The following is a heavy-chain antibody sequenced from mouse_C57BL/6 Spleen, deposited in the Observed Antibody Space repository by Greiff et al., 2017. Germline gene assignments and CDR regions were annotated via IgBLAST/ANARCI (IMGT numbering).Heavy chain of an antibody. CDR2: SRNKANDYTT. Sequence: EVKLMESGGGLVQSGRSLRLSCATSGFTFSDFYMEWVRQAPGKGLEWIAASRNKANDYTTEYSASVKGRFIVSRDTSQSILYLQMNALRAEDTAIYYCAREGTTGYFDVWGTGTTVTVSS. CDR3: AREGTTGYFDV. CDR1: GFTFSDFY. D-gene: IGHD1-1*01. V-gene: IGHV7-1*01. J-gene: IGHJ1*03.